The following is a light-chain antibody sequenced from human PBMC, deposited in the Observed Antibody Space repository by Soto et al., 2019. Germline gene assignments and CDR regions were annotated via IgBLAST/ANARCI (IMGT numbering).Light chain of an antibody. CDR2: DAS. CDR1: QNVNYN. CDR3: QQYNNWPRT. J-gene: IGKJ1*01. Sequence: IVMTQSPATLSVSPGERATLSCRASQNVNYNLAWYQQKPGQAPSLLIHDASIRATAIPARFSGSVSGTEFTLTISSLRSEDFAVYHCQQYNNWPRTFGQGTKVEIK. V-gene: IGKV3-15*01.